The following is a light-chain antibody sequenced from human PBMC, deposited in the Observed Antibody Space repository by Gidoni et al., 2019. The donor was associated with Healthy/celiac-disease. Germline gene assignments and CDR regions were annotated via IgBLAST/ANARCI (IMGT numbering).Light chain of an antibody. Sequence: QSALTQPASVSGSPGQPITTSCTGTSSDVGGYNYVSWYQQHPGKALKLMTHDVSNRPSGVSNRFSGSKSGNTASLTISGLQAEDEADYYCSSYTSSSPWVFGGGTKLTVL. CDR2: DVS. J-gene: IGLJ3*02. CDR3: SSYTSSSPWV. CDR1: SSDVGGYNY. V-gene: IGLV2-14*01.